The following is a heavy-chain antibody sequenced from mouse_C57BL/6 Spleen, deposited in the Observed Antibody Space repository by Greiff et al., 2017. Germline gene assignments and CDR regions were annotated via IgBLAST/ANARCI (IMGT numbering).Heavy chain of an antibody. J-gene: IGHJ3*01. Sequence: QVQLQQSGAELMKPGASVKMSCKATGYTFTAYSIEWVKQKHGHGLEWIGNVYPGSGSTNYNEKFKGKATFTVDTSSSTAYMQLSRLTSDDSAIYYCARSSYGYDWFAYWGQGTLVTVSA. CDR3: ARSSYGYDWFAY. CDR2: VYPGSGST. CDR1: GYTFTAYS. D-gene: IGHD2-2*01. V-gene: IGHV1-9*01.